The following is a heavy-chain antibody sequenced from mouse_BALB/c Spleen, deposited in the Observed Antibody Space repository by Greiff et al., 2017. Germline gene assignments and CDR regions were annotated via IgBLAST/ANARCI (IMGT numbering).Heavy chain of an antibody. Sequence: EVKVVESGGGLVKPGGSLKLSCAASGFTFSSYAMSWVRQTPEKRLEWVASISSGGSTYYPDSVKGRFTISRDNARNILYLQMSSLKSEDTAMYYCARHPYYYGSSYDAMDYWGQGTSVTVSS. CDR2: ISSGGST. CDR3: ARHPYYYGSSYDAMDY. V-gene: IGHV5-6-5*01. CDR1: GFTFSSYA. D-gene: IGHD1-1*01. J-gene: IGHJ4*01.